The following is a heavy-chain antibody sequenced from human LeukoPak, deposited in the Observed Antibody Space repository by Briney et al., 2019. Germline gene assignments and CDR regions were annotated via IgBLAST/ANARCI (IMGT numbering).Heavy chain of an antibody. D-gene: IGHD2-15*01. CDR1: GGTFSSYA. J-gene: IGHJ6*02. V-gene: IGHV1-69*04. Sequence: SVKVSCKASGGTFSSYAISWVRQAPGQGLEWMGRIIPIFGIANYAQKFQGRVTITVDKSTSTAYMELSSLRSEDTAVYYCAREGYCSGGSCYFSHYYYGMDVWGQGTTVTVSS. CDR2: IIPIFGIA. CDR3: AREGYCSGGSCYFSHYYYGMDV.